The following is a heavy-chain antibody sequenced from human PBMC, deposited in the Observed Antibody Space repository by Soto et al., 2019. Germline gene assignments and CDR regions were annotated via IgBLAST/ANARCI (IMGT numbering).Heavy chain of an antibody. CDR2: IIPIFGTP. V-gene: IGHV1-69*01. Sequence: QVQLVQSGAEVKKPGSSVKVSCKASGGTFRNHVFNWVRQAPGQGLEWMGGIIPIFGTPNYAQKFQGRVTITADASTNTVYLDVSSLRSQDTAVYYCARDLEFRDGNISHLDYWGQGTLVTVSS. J-gene: IGHJ4*02. CDR1: GGTFRNHV. CDR3: ARDLEFRDGNISHLDY. D-gene: IGHD3-10*01.